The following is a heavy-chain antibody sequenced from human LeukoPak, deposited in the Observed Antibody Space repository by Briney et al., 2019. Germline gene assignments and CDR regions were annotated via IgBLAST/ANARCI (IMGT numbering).Heavy chain of an antibody. V-gene: IGHV4-59*08. CDR2: IYYSGST. CDR3: ASTPVVDTATPGPFDY. D-gene: IGHD5-18*01. Sequence: PSETLSLTCTVPGGSISSYYWSWIRQPPGKGLEWIGYIYYSGSTNYNPSLKSRVTISVDTSKNQFSLKLSSVTAADTAVYYCASTPVVDTATPGPFDYWGQGTLVTVSS. J-gene: IGHJ4*02. CDR1: GGSISSYY.